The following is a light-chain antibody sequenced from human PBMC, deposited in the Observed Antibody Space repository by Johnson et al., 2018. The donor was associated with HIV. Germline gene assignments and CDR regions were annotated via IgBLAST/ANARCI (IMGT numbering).Light chain of an antibody. CDR2: ENN. V-gene: IGLV1-51*02. Sequence: QSVLTQPPSVSAVPGQKVTISCSGSSSNVGNNYVSLYQCLPGTAPKLLIFENNKRPSGIPDRFSGSKSGTSATLAITGLQTGDEADYYCGTWDSGLGAVYVFGPGTKVTVL. CDR3: GTWDSGLGAVYV. J-gene: IGLJ1*01. CDR1: SSNVGNNY.